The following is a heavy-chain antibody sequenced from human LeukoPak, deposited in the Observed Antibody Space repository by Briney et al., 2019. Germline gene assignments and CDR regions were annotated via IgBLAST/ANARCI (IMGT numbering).Heavy chain of an antibody. CDR2: INIDGSTT. Sequence: GGSLRLSCAASGFTFSDAWMTWVRQAPGKGLVWVSRINIDGSTTRYADSVKGRFTISRDNAKNTLYLQMNSLRAEDTAVYYCARGTRNGYCSGGSCYSAKYYYYYMDVWGKGTTVTVSS. V-gene: IGHV3-74*01. CDR3: ARGTRNGYCSGGSCYSAKYYYYYMDV. CDR1: GFTFSDAW. J-gene: IGHJ6*03. D-gene: IGHD2-15*01.